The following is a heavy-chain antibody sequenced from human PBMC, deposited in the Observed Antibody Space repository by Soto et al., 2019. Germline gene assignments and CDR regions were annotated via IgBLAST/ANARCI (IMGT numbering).Heavy chain of an antibody. J-gene: IGHJ3*02. CDR1: GFTFDDYT. CDR2: ISWDGGST. Sequence: GGSLRLSCAASGFTFDDYTMHWVRQAPGKGLEWVSLISWDGGSTYYADSVKGRFTISRDNSKNSLYLQMNSLRTEDTALYYCANGPSRYYYDSSGYYRDAFDIWGQGTMVTVSS. D-gene: IGHD3-22*01. CDR3: ANGPSRYYYDSSGYYRDAFDI. V-gene: IGHV3-43*01.